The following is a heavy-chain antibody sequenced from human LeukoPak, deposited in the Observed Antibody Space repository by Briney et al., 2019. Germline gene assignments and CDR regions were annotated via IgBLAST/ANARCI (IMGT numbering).Heavy chain of an antibody. V-gene: IGHV3-66*02. J-gene: IGHJ4*02. CDR1: GFTFSSYW. Sequence: GGSLRLSCAASGFTFSSYWMSWVRQAPGKGLEWVSVIYSGGTTYYADSVKGRFTISRDNSKSTLHLQMNNLRAEDTAVYYCARDDLLTTVDYWGQGTLVTVSS. CDR2: IYSGGTT. D-gene: IGHD4-17*01. CDR3: ARDDLLTTVDY.